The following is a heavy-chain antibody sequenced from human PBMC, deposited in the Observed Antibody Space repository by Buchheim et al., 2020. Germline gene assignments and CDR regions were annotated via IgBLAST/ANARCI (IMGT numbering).Heavy chain of an antibody. Sequence: QVQLVESGGGVVQPGRSLRLSCAASGFTFSSYGMHWVRQAPGKGLEWVAVISYDGSNKYYADSVKGRFTISRDNSKNTLYLQMNSLRAEDTAVYYCAKDGDSGSYPRDYWGQGTL. D-gene: IGHD1-26*01. V-gene: IGHV3-30*18. J-gene: IGHJ4*02. CDR2: ISYDGSNK. CDR3: AKDGDSGSYPRDY. CDR1: GFTFSSYG.